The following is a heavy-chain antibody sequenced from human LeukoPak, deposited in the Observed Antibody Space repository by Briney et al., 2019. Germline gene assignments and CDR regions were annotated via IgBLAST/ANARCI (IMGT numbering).Heavy chain of an antibody. CDR1: GYTFTGYY. CDR2: INPNSGGT. J-gene: IGHJ4*02. Sequence: ASVKVSCKAFGYTFTGYYMHWVRQAPGQGLEWMGWINPNSGGTNYAQKFQGRVTMTRDTSISTAYMELSRLRSDDTAVYYCARGVYSGYLYDVYYYFDYWGQGTLVTVSS. D-gene: IGHD5-12*01. V-gene: IGHV1-2*02. CDR3: ARGVYSGYLYDVYYYFDY.